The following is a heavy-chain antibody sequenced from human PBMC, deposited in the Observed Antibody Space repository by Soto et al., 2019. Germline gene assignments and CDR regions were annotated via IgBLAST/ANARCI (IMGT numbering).Heavy chain of an antibody. V-gene: IGHV4-34*01. CDR2: INHSGST. J-gene: IGHJ6*02. D-gene: IGHD3-9*01. CDR1: GGSISGYY. CDR3: ARGNSPDILTGYYDYGMDV. Sequence: QVQLQQWGAGLLKPSETLSLTCAVYGGSISGYYWSWIRQPPGKGLEWIGEINHSGSTNYNPSLKSRVTISVDTSKNQFSLKLSSVTAADTAVYYCARGNSPDILTGYYDYGMDVWGQGTTVTVSS.